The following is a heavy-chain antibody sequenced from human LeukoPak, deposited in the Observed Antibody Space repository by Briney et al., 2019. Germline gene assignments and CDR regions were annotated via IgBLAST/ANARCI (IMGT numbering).Heavy chain of an antibody. Sequence: PGGSLRLSCAASGFTFSSYGMHWVRQAPGKGLEWVAVIWYDGSNKYYADSVKGRFTISRDNAKNSLYLQMNSLRAEDTAVYYCAGDPDAVRGVSLDYWGQGTLVTVSS. D-gene: IGHD3-10*01. V-gene: IGHV3-33*01. CDR2: IWYDGSNK. CDR1: GFTFSSYG. J-gene: IGHJ4*02. CDR3: AGDPDAVRGVSLDY.